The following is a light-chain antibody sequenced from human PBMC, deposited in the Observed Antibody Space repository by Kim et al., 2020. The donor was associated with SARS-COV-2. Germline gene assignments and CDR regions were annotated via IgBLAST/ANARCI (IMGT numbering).Light chain of an antibody. V-gene: IGKV1-5*01. CDR1: QSISSW. J-gene: IGKJ1*01. Sequence: DIQVTQSPSTLSASIDDRINITCRTSQSISSWLAWYQQKPGKAPKLLIYDASSLESGVPSRFSGSGSGTEFTLTISSLQPDDFATYYLLTFGQGTKVDIK. CDR2: DAS. CDR3: LT.